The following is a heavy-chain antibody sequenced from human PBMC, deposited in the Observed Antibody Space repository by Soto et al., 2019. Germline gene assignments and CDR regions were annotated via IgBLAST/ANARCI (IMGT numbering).Heavy chain of an antibody. D-gene: IGHD3-10*01. V-gene: IGHV1-3*01. CDR2: INAGNGNT. J-gene: IGHJ6*02. Sequence: ASVKVSCKASGYTFTSYAMHWVRQAPGQRLEWMGWINAGNGNTKYSQKFQGRVTITRDTSASTAYMELSSLRSEDTAVYYCARDSDGVWFGELFQIHYYYGMDVWGQGTTVTVSS. CDR1: GYTFTSYA. CDR3: ARDSDGVWFGELFQIHYYYGMDV.